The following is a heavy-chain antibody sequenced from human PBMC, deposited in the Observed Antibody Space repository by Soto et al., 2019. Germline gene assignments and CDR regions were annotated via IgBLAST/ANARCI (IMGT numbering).Heavy chain of an antibody. CDR3: ARDPVAGTYFDY. V-gene: IGHV1-18*01. CDR2: INAYKGNT. J-gene: IGHJ4*02. Sequence: QVQLVQSGAEVKKPGASVKVSCEASGYTFTTYGIGWVRQAPGQGLEWMGWINAYKGNTNYAQKLQGRVTMTTDTSTSTAYMELRSLRSDDTAVYYCARDPVAGTYFDYWGQGTLVTVSS. CDR1: GYTFTTYG. D-gene: IGHD6-19*01.